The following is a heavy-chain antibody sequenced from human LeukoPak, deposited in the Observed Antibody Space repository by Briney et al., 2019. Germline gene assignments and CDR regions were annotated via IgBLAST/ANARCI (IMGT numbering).Heavy chain of an antibody. CDR2: ISYDGSNK. J-gene: IGHJ4*02. CDR1: GFTFSSYA. CDR3: ARPFSGSYYEGFDY. D-gene: IGHD1-26*01. Sequence: PGGSLRLSCAASGFTFSSYAMHWVRQAPGKGLEWVAVISYDGSNKYYADSVKGRFTISRDNSKNTLYLQMNSLRAEDTAVYYCARPFSGSYYEGFDYRGQGTLVTVSS. V-gene: IGHV3-30-3*01.